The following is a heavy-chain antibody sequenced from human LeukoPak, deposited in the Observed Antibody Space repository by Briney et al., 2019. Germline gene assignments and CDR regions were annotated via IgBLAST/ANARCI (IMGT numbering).Heavy chain of an antibody. Sequence: SVKVSCKASGGTFSSYAISWVRQAPGQGLEWMGRIIPIFGTANYAQKFQGRVTITTDESTSTAYMELSSLRSEDTAVYYCAGEGYVTRYNTHWFDPWGQGTLVTVSS. J-gene: IGHJ5*02. D-gene: IGHD4-23*01. CDR1: GGTFSSYA. CDR3: AGEGYVTRYNTHWFDP. V-gene: IGHV1-69*05. CDR2: IIPIFGTA.